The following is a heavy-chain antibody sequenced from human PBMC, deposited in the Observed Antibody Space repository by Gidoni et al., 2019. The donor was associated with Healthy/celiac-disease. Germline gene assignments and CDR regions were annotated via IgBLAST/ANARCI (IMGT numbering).Heavy chain of an antibody. J-gene: IGHJ5*02. CDR2: ISYDGSNK. Sequence: QVQLVESGGGVVQPGRSLRLSCAASGLPFSSYAMHWVRQAPGKGLEWVAVISYDGSNKYYADSVKGRFTISRDNSKNTLYLQMNSLRAEDTAVYYCARGYGDITLARFDPWGQGTLVTVSS. CDR3: ARGYGDITLARFDP. D-gene: IGHD4-17*01. V-gene: IGHV3-30*04. CDR1: GLPFSSYA.